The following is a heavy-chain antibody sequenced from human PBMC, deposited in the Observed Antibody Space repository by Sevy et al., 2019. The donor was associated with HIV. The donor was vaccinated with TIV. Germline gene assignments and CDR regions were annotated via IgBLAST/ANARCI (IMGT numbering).Heavy chain of an antibody. CDR1: VFTFSRYA. V-gene: IGHV3-30*03. CDR3: GRRDLNEFFLIDS. CDR2: MSYDGSEE. D-gene: IGHD3-16*01. Sequence: GGSLRLSCAASVFTFSRYAMHWVRQAPGKGLEWMAVMSYDGSEEYYADSVRGRFTVSRDNSNNTLYLQLNRLKAEDTAIYYCGRRDLNEFFLIDSWGQGTLVTVSS. J-gene: IGHJ4*02.